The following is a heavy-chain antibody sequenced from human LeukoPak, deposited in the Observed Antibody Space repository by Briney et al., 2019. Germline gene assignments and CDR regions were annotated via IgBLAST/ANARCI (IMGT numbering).Heavy chain of an antibody. CDR1: GGSISSISYY. CDR2: IYYSGST. CDR3: ARARRTKSPKYSSGWYGLKFDP. V-gene: IGHV4-39*07. D-gene: IGHD6-19*01. J-gene: IGHJ5*02. Sequence: SETLSLTCTVAGGSISSISYYWGWIRQPPGKGLEWIGSIYYSGSTYYNPSLKSRVTISVDTSKNQFSLKLSSVTAADTAVYYCARARRTKSPKYSSGWYGLKFDPWGQGTLVTVSS.